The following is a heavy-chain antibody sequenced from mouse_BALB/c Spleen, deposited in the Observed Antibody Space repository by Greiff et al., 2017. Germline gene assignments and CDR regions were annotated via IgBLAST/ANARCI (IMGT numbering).Heavy chain of an antibody. CDR3: ARDFYYRYDKGAMDY. D-gene: IGHD2-14*01. CDR1: GFNIKDTY. J-gene: IGHJ4*01. CDR2: IDPANGNT. V-gene: IGHV14-3*02. Sequence: EVQLQQSGAELVKPGASVKLSCTASGFNIKDTYMHWVKQRPEQGLEWIGRIDPANGNTKYDPKFQGKATITADTSSNTAYLQLSSLTSEDTAVYYCARDFYYRYDKGAMDYWGQGTSVTVSS.